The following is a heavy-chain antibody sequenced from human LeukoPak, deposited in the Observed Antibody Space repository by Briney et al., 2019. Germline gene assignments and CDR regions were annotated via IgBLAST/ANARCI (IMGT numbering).Heavy chain of an antibody. CDR1: GFTFSSYS. CDR2: ISSSSSTI. CDR3: AREGGSRSPSSYDY. J-gene: IGHJ4*02. V-gene: IGHV3-48*01. Sequence: GGSLRLSCAASGFTFSSYSMNWVRQAPGKGLEWVSYISSSSSTIYYADSVKGRFTISRDNAKNSLYLQMNSLRAEDTAVYYCAREGGSRSPSSYDYWGQGTLVTVSS. D-gene: IGHD3-10*01.